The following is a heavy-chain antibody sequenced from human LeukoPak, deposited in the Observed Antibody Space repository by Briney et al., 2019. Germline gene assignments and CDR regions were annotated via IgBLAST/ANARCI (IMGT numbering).Heavy chain of an antibody. CDR1: GYSFTGYY. J-gene: IGHJ4*02. CDR3: ARGIYCSAGTCPFYFDY. CDR2: INPKSGGT. D-gene: IGHD2-15*01. V-gene: IGHV1-2*02. Sequence: PGASVKVSCKASGYSFTGYYLDWVRQAPGQGLEWMGWINPKSGGTNYVQKFQGRLTMTTDTSTSTAYMELRSLTSDDTAVYYCARGIYCSAGTCPFYFDYWGQGTLVTVSS.